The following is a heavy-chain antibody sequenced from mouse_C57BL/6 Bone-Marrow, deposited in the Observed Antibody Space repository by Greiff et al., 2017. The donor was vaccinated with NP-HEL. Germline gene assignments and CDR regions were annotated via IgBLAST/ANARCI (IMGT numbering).Heavy chain of an antibody. CDR1: GYTFTSYW. V-gene: IGHV1-69*01. CDR3: AAVGGDYFDN. Sequence: QVQLKQPGAELVMPGASVKLSCKASGYTFTSYWMHWVKQRPGQGLEWIGEIDPSDSYTNYNQKFKGKSTLTADKSSSTAYMQLSSLTSEDSTVYYCAAVGGDYFDNWGQGTTLTVSS. CDR2: IDPSDSYT. D-gene: IGHD1-1*01. J-gene: IGHJ2*01.